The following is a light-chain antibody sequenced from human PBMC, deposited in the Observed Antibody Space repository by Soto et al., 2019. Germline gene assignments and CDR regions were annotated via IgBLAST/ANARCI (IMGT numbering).Light chain of an antibody. V-gene: IGKV3-20*01. CDR2: GAS. CDR1: QSVNSNF. Sequence: EIVLTQSPATLSMSPGERASLFCRASQSVNSNFLAWYQQRPGQAPRLLVFGASSRATGIPERFSGSGSGTDFALTISRLEPEDFALYYCQQYGSSPATFGQGTKVDIK. CDR3: QQYGSSPAT. J-gene: IGKJ1*01.